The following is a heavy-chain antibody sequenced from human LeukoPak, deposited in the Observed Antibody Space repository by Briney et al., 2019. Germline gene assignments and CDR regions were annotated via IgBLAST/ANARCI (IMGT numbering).Heavy chain of an antibody. CDR3: ARRGYYDTSGFFY. CDR2: IYYSGST. CDR1: GGSISSGNSC. Sequence: SGTLSLTCTVSGGSISSGNSCWGWIRQPPGKGLEWIGSIYYSGSTFHNPSLKSRVTISVDTSKNQFSLKLSSVTAADTAVYYCARRGYYDTSGFFYWGQGTLVTVSS. D-gene: IGHD3-22*01. J-gene: IGHJ4*02. V-gene: IGHV4-39*01.